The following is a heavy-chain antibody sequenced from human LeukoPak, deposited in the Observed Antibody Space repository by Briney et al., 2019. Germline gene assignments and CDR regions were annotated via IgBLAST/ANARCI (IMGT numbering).Heavy chain of an antibody. D-gene: IGHD3-10*01. J-gene: IGHJ4*02. CDR1: GFPFSNAW. V-gene: IGHV3-15*01. Sequence: GGSLRLSCAASGFPFSNAWMNWVRQAPGKGLEWVGRIKTKTDGGTIDYAGPVKGRFTSSRDDSKNTLYLQMNSLKTEDTAVYYCATDRPWRGVYWGQGTLVTVSS. CDR2: IKTKTDGGTI. CDR3: ATDRPWRGVY.